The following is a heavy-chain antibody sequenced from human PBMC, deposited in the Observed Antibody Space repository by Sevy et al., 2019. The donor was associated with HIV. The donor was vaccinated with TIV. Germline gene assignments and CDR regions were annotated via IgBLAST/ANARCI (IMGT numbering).Heavy chain of an antibody. V-gene: IGHV3-23*01. CDR2: IYDTNYGSGGCT. D-gene: IGHD3-22*01. CDR1: GFTFISYA. J-gene: IGHJ3*02. Sequence: GGSLRLSCKPSGFTFISYAMNWVRQVPGKGLDWVSTIYDTNYGSGGCTYYADSVKGRFTISRDTSKTTVYLQMNSLRTEDTAFYYCAGGRYDSSGSFDALDIWGQGTMVTVSS. CDR3: AGGRYDSSGSFDALDI.